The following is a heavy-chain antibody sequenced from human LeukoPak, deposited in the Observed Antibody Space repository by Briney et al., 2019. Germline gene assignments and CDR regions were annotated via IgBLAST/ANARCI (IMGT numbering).Heavy chain of an antibody. CDR3: GRTGVGASTYFDY. J-gene: IGHJ4*02. CDR2: IYPGDSDT. CDR1: GYSFTTYW. Sequence: ESLKISCKGSGYSFTTYWIGWVRQMPGKGLEWMGIIYPGDSDTRYSPSFQGQVTISADKSISTAYLQWSSLKASDTAMYYCGRTGVGASTYFDYWGQGTLVTVSS. V-gene: IGHV5-51*01. D-gene: IGHD3-10*01.